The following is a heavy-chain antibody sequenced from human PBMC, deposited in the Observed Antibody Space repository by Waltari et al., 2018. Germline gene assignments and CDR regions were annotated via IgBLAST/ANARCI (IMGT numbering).Heavy chain of an antibody. CDR2: IYYTGST. CDR3: ARQGYCSSTTCSASFDY. V-gene: IGHV4-39*01. Sequence: QLQLQESGPGLVKPSETLSLTCTVSGGSFSSSSYYWGWFRQPPGKGLEWIWSIYYTGSTYYNPSLKSRVTISIDTSKNHFSLKLNSVTAADTAVYYCARQGYCSSTTCSASFDYWGQGTLVTVSS. CDR1: GGSFSSSSYY. J-gene: IGHJ4*02. D-gene: IGHD2-2*01.